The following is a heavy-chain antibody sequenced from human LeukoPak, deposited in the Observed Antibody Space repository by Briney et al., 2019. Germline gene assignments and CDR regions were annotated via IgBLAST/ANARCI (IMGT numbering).Heavy chain of an antibody. J-gene: IGHJ5*02. V-gene: IGHV4-34*01. CDR2: INHSGST. D-gene: IGHD3-3*01. Sequence: PSETLSLTCAVYGGSFSGYYWSWIRQPPGKGLEWIGEINHSGSTNYNPSLKSRVTISVGTSKNQFSLKLSSVTAADTAVYYCAGGNPVTIFGVVIIPSWFDPWGQGTLVTVSS. CDR3: AGGNPVTIFGVVIIPSWFDP. CDR1: GGSFSGYY.